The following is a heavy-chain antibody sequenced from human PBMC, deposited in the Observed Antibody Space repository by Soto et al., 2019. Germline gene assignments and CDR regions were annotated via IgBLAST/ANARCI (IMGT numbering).Heavy chain of an antibody. CDR2: IKSQTDGGTT. Sequence: EVQLVESGGGLVKPGGSLRLSCAASGFTFSNAWMNWVRQAPGKGLECVGRIKSQTDGGTTDYAAPVKGRFNISIDDSKNTLHLQMNRLKTEDTAVYYCTTVLFSNGSGSYVTPFDYWGQGTLVTVSS. J-gene: IGHJ4*02. V-gene: IGHV3-15*07. CDR1: GFTFSNAW. D-gene: IGHD3-10*01. CDR3: TTVLFSNGSGSYVTPFDY.